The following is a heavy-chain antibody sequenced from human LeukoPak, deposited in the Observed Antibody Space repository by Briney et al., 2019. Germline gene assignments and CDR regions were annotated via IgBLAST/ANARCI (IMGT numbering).Heavy chain of an antibody. J-gene: IGHJ4*02. CDR3: ATPEGDPDRTNFYKT. CDR1: AVSITTHY. D-gene: IGHD2/OR15-2a*01. CDR2: IYSAGSA. Sequence: WPTLSLTCNVSAVSITTHYSRWIRQHPGKCLEWGVSIYSAGSANYDSSLKSRVTMSVDTSKNQFSLSLKSATAADTAVYYCATPEGDPDRTNFYKTWGQGIMVTVSS. V-gene: IGHV4-59*11.